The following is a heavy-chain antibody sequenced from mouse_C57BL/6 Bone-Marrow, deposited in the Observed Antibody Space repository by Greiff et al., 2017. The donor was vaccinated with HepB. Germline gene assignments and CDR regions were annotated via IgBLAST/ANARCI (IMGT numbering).Heavy chain of an antibody. D-gene: IGHD2-3*01. CDR3: ARDGYYPYYFVY. CDR1: GFTFSSYT. CDR2: ISGGGGNT. J-gene: IGHJ2*01. Sequence: EVNLVESGGGLVKPGGSLKLSCAASGFTFSSYTMSWVRQTPEKRLEWVATISGGGGNTYYPDSVKGRFTISRDNAKNTLYLQMSSLRSEDTAWYYCARDGYYPYYFVYWGQGTTLTVSS. V-gene: IGHV5-9*01.